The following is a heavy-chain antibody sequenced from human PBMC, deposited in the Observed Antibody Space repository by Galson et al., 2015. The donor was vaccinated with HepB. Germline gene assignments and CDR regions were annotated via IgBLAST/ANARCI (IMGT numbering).Heavy chain of an antibody. CDR2: IDERGNT. Sequence: ETLSLTCAVSGGTVYGYFWTWFRQPPGKGLEWIGEIDERGNTNDSPSLKGRVAISLGTSKSQFSLNLTSVTAADTAVYFCARVDRDGYPYPYNQFDLWGGGTLVTVSS. CDR1: GGTVYGYF. V-gene: IGHV4-34*01. CDR3: ARVDRDGYPYPYNQFDL. J-gene: IGHJ4*02. D-gene: IGHD5-24*01.